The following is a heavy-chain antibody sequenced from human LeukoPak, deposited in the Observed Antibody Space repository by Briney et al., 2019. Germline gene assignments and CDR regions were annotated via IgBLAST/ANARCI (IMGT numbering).Heavy chain of an antibody. CDR1: GGSISSDY. CDR2: IYYSGST. CDR3: ARGGNAFDI. D-gene: IGHD1-26*01. V-gene: IGHV4-59*06. Sequence: SETLSLTCTVSGGSISSDYWSWIRQSPGKGLEWIGYIYYSGSTYYNPSLKSRVTISVDTSKNQFSLKLSSVTAADTAVYYCARGGNAFDIWGQGTMVTVSS. J-gene: IGHJ3*02.